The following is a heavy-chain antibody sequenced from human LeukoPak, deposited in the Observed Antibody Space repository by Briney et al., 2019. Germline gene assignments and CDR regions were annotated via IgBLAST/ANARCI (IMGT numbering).Heavy chain of an antibody. J-gene: IGHJ4*02. V-gene: IGHV1-2*02. D-gene: IGHD2-15*01. CDR1: GYTFTGYY. Sequence: ASVKVSCKASGYTFTGYYMHWVRQAPGQGLEWMGWINPNSGGTNYAQKFQGRVTMTRDTSISTAYMELSRLRSDDTAVYYCAREELNGDCSRTSCPPYFDFWGQGTLVTVSS. CDR2: INPNSGGT. CDR3: AREELNGDCSRTSCPPYFDF.